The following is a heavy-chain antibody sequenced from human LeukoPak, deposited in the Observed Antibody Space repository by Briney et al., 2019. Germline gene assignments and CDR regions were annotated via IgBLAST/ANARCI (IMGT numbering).Heavy chain of an antibody. D-gene: IGHD3-10*01. Sequence: ASVKVSCKASGGTFSSYAISRVRQAPGQGLEWMGGIIPIFGTANYAQKFQGRVTITADKSTSTAYMELSSLRSEDTAVYYCARDLATMVRGVKIYGMDVWGKGTTVTVSS. CDR1: GGTFSSYA. V-gene: IGHV1-69*06. CDR2: IIPIFGTA. CDR3: ARDLATMVRGVKIYGMDV. J-gene: IGHJ6*04.